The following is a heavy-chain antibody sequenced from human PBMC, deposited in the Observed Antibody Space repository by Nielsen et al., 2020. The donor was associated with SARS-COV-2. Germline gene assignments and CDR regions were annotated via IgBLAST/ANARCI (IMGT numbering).Heavy chain of an antibody. D-gene: IGHD3-10*01. V-gene: IGHV3-9*01. Sequence: GGSLRLSCAASGFTFDDYAMHWVRQAPGKGLEWVSGISWNSGSIGYADSVKGRFTISRDNAKNSLYLQMNSLRAEDTAVYYCARDGSGSYYGWFDPWGQGTLVTVSS. CDR2: ISWNSGSI. CDR3: ARDGSGSYYGWFDP. CDR1: GFTFDDYA. J-gene: IGHJ5*02.